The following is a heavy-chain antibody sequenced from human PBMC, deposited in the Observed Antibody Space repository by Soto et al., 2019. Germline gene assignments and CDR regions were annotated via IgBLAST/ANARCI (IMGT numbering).Heavy chain of an antibody. D-gene: IGHD6-19*01. CDR2: ISGSGGST. V-gene: IGHV3-23*01. CDR3: AKSSGWFHPFDY. Sequence: EVQLLESGGGLVQPGGSLRLSCAASGFTFSSYALSWVRQAPGKGLEWVSVISGSGGSTYYADSVKGRCTISRDNSKNTLYLQMNSLRADDTAVYYCAKSSGWFHPFDYWGQGTLVTVSS. J-gene: IGHJ4*02. CDR1: GFTFSSYA.